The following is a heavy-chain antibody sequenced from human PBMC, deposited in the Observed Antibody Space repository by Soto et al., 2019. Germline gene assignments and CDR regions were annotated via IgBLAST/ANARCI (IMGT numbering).Heavy chain of an antibody. V-gene: IGHV4-59*08. Sequence: SETLSLTCTVSGGSISSYYWSWIRQPPGKGLEWIGYIYYSGSTNYNPSLKSRVTISVDTSKNQFSLKLSSVTAADTAVYYCARTDYYGSGSYYNQLYYFDYWGQGTLVTVSS. CDR2: IYYSGST. D-gene: IGHD3-10*01. J-gene: IGHJ4*02. CDR3: ARTDYYGSGSYYNQLYYFDY. CDR1: GGSISSYY.